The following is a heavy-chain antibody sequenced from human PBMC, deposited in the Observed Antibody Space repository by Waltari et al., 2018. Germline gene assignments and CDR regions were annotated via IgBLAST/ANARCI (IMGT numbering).Heavy chain of an antibody. J-gene: IGHJ4*02. CDR2: IYHSGST. CDR1: GYSISSGYY. D-gene: IGHD6-6*01. V-gene: IGHV4-38-2*01. CDR3: ARHVAARRSEYYFDY. Sequence: QVRLQESGPGLVKPSETLSLTCAVSGYSISSGYYWGWIRQPPGKGLEWIGSIYHSGSTYYNPSLKSRVTISVDTSNNQFSLKLSSVTAADTAVYYCARHVAARRSEYYFDYWGQGTLVTVSS.